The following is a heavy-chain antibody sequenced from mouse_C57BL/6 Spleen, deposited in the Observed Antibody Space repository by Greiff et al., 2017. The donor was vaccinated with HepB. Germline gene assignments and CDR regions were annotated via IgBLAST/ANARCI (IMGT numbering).Heavy chain of an antibody. V-gene: IGHV1-64*01. CDR2: IHPNSGST. CDR1: GYTFTSYW. Sequence: QVQLQQPGAELVKPGASVKLSCKASGYTFTSYWMHWVKQRPGQGLEWIGMIHPNSGSTNYNEKFKGKATLTVDKSSSTAYMQLSSLTSEDSAVYYCARWVTPLDYWGQGTTLTVSS. CDR3: ARWVTPLDY. D-gene: IGHD2-3*01. J-gene: IGHJ2*01.